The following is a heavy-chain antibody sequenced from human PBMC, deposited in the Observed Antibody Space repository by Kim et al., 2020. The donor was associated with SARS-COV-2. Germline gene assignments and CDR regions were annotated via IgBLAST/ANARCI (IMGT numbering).Heavy chain of an antibody. Sequence: GGSLRLSCAASGFTFSSYGMHWVRQAPGKGLEWVAVISYDGSNKYYADSVKGRFTISRDNSKNTLYLQMNSLRAEDTAVYYCAKVRYFDWLGNYFDYWG. CDR1: GFTFSSYG. D-gene: IGHD3-9*01. V-gene: IGHV3-30*18. CDR3: AKVRYFDWLGNYFDY. CDR2: ISYDGSNK. J-gene: IGHJ4*01.